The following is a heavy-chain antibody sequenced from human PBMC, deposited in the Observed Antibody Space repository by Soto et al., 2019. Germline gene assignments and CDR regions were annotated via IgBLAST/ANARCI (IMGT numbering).Heavy chain of an antibody. CDR1: GGSISSSSYY. CDR3: ARHGDVTTSAYYFDY. J-gene: IGHJ4*02. V-gene: IGHV4-39*01. D-gene: IGHD4-17*01. CDR2: IYYSGST. Sequence: SETLSLTCTASGGSISSSSYYWGWIRQPPGKGLEWIGSIYYSGSTYYNPSLKSRVTISVDTSKNQFSLKLSSVTAADTAVYYCARHGDVTTSAYYFDYWGQGTLVTVSS.